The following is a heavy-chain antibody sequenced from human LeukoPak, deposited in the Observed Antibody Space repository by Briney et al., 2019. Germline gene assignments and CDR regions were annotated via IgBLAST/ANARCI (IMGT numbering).Heavy chain of an antibody. J-gene: IGHJ4*02. CDR2: IRYDGSNK. Sequence: GGSLRLSCAASGFTFSSYGMHWVRQAPGKGLEWVAFIRYDGSNKYYADSVKGRFTISRDNSKNTLYLQMNSLRAEDTAVYYCARGPAATSGNYYVGDYWGQGTLVTVSS. CDR3: ARGPAATSGNYYVGDY. D-gene: IGHD1-26*01. CDR1: GFTFSSYG. V-gene: IGHV3-30*02.